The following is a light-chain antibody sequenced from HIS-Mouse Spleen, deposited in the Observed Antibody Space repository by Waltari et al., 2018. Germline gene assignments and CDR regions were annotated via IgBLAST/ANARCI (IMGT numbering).Light chain of an antibody. CDR1: QSVLYSSNNKNY. J-gene: IGKJ1*01. CDR2: WAS. V-gene: IGKV4-1*01. Sequence: DIVMTQSPDSLAVSLVERPTINCKSSQSVLYSSNNKNYLAWYQQKPGQPPKLLIYWASTRESGVPDRFSGSGSGTDFTLTISSLQAEDVAVYYCQQYYSTPPTFGQGTKVEIK. CDR3: QQYYSTPPT.